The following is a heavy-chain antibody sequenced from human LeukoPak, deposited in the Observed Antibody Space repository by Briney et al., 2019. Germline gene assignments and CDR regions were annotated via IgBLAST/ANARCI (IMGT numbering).Heavy chain of an antibody. CDR3: ARSGYSYGYYFDY. J-gene: IGHJ4*02. CDR1: GFTFSSYS. Sequence: GGSLRLSCAASGFTFSSYSMNWVRQAPGKGLEWVSYISSSSSTIYYADSVKGRFTISGDNAKNSLYLQMNSLRAEDTAVYYCARSGYSYGYYFDYWGQGTLVTVSS. CDR2: ISSSSSTI. V-gene: IGHV3-48*01. D-gene: IGHD5-18*01.